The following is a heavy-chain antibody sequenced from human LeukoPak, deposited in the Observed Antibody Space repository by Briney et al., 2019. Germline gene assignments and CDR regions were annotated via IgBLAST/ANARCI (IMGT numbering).Heavy chain of an antibody. CDR3: ARAPSEIGGYYPEYFRH. CDR1: GFTLSSYW. D-gene: IGHD3-22*01. CDR2: IKSDGRT. Sequence: GGSLRLSCAASGFTLSSYWVHWVRQAPGKGLVWVSRIKSDGRTNYADSVKGRFTISRDNAKNTVSLQMNSLRAEDTGVYYCARAPSEIGGYYPEYFRHWGQGTLVIVSS. V-gene: IGHV3-74*01. J-gene: IGHJ1*01.